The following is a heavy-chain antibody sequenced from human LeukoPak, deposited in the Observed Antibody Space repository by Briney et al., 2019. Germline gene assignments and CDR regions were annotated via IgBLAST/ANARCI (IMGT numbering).Heavy chain of an antibody. J-gene: IGHJ4*02. Sequence: SETLSLTCAVYGGSFSGYYWSWIRQPPGKGLEWIGEINHSGSTNYNPSLKSRVTISVDTSKNQFSLKLSSVTAADTAVYYCAKVAYYYDSSGYPAFDYWGQGTLVTVSS. D-gene: IGHD3-22*01. V-gene: IGHV4-34*01. CDR1: GGSFSGYY. CDR3: AKVAYYYDSSGYPAFDY. CDR2: INHSGST.